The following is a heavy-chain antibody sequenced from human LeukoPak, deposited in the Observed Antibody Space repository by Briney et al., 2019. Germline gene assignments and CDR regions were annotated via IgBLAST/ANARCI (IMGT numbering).Heavy chain of an antibody. D-gene: IGHD3-10*01. V-gene: IGHV3-20*01. CDR3: ARVKFVHGSGSYYFDY. CDR2: INWNGGIT. CDR1: GFTFDDYG. Sequence: GGSLRLSCAASGFTFDDYGMSWVRHAPGKGLEWVSGINWNGGITGYADSVKGRFTISRDNAKNSLYLQMNSLRAEDTALYHCARVKFVHGSGSYYFDYWGQGTLVTVSS. J-gene: IGHJ4*02.